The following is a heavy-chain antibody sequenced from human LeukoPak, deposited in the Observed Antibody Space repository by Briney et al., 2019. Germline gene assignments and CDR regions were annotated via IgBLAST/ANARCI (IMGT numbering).Heavy chain of an antibody. J-gene: IGHJ4*02. D-gene: IGHD6-6*01. CDR2: IYYSGST. Sequence: LSLTCAVYGGSFSGYYWSWIRQPPGKGLEWIGYIYYSGSTYYNPSLKSRVTISVDTSKNQFSLKLSSVTAADTAVYYCARDGSSSVYWGQGTLVTVSS. CDR1: GGSFSGYY. V-gene: IGHV4-30-4*01. CDR3: ARDGSSSVY.